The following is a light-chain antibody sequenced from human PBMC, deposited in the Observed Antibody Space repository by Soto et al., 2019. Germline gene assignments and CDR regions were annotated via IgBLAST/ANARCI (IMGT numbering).Light chain of an antibody. Sequence: DIVMTQSPDSLAVSLGERATINCKSSQSVLFSSNNKNYLSWYQQKPGQPPKLLIYWASTRGSGVPDRFSGSGSGTDFTLTISSLQAEDVAVYYCQQYRTTPFTFGQGTKLEI. J-gene: IGKJ2*01. V-gene: IGKV4-1*01. CDR2: WAS. CDR3: QQYRTTPFT. CDR1: QSVLFSSNNKNY.